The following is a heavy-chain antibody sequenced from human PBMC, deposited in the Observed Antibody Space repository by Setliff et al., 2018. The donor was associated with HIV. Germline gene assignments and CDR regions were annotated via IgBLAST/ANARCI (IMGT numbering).Heavy chain of an antibody. CDR1: GYIFSHCY. Sequence: ASVKVSCKASGYIFSHCYTHWVRQAPGQGLEWMGRISPNSGGTHYPQKFQGRVTLTSDTSISTAYMELSGLRSDDTAVYYCARGQGPVDYWGQGTLVTVS. V-gene: IGHV1-2*06. J-gene: IGHJ4*02. CDR2: ISPNSGGT. CDR3: ARGQGPVDY.